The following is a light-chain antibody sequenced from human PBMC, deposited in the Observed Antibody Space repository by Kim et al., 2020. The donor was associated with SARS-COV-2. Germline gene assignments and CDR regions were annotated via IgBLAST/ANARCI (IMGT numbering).Light chain of an antibody. CDR2: LNSDGSH. J-gene: IGLJ3*02. V-gene: IGLV4-69*01. Sequence: QLALTQSPSASASLGASVKLTCTLSSGHSNYAIAWHQQQPEKGPRYLMNLNSDGSHSKGDGIPDRFSGSSSGAERYLTISSLQSEDEADYYCQTWDTGIRVFGGGTQLTVL. CDR1: SGHSNYA. CDR3: QTWDTGIRV.